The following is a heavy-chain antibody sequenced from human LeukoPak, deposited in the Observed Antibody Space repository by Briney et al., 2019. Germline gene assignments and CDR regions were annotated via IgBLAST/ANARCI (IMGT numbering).Heavy chain of an antibody. CDR3: ARVQYSSTWNYYYMDV. D-gene: IGHD6-13*01. CDR1: GFTFTSYS. V-gene: IGHV3-48*01. CDR2: ISSSSSTI. Sequence: GGSLRLSCAASGFTFTSYSMNWVRQAPGKGLEWLSYISSSSSTIYYADSVQGRFTISRDNAKDSLFLQMNSLRAEDTAVYYCARVQYSSTWNYYYMDVWGKGTTVTVSS. J-gene: IGHJ6*03.